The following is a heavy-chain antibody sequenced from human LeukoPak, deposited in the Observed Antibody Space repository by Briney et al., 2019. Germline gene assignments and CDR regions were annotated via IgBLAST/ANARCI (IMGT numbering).Heavy chain of an antibody. J-gene: IGHJ4*02. CDR3: AKDHLYCRGGSCYGDC. V-gene: IGHV3-23*01. CDR1: GFTFSSYA. Sequence: GGSLRLSCAASGFTFSSYAMSWVRQAPGKGLEWVSAISDSGGGTYYADSVKGRFTISRDNSKSTLYLQMNSLRAGDTAFYYCAKDHLYCRGGSCYGDCRGQGTLVTVSS. CDR2: ISDSGGGT. D-gene: IGHD2-15*01.